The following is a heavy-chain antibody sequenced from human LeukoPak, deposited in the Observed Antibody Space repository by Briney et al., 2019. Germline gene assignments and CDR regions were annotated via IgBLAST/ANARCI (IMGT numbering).Heavy chain of an antibody. CDR2: ISYDGSNK. D-gene: IGHD3-3*01. CDR3: ARLYYDFWSVYYSDNGNIYMDV. Sequence: GGSLRLSCAASGFTFSSYGMHWVRQAPGKGLEWVAVISYDGSNKYYADSVKGRFTISRDNAKNTLYLQMNSLSAEDTAVYYCARLYYDFWSVYYSDNGNIYMDVWGKGTTVTVSS. V-gene: IGHV3-30*03. J-gene: IGHJ6*03. CDR1: GFTFSSYG.